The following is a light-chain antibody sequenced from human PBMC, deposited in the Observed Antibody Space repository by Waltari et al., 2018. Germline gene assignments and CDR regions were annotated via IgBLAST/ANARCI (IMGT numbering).Light chain of an antibody. CDR1: QSVLYTSNNKNY. J-gene: IGKJ2*04. Sequence: DIVMTQSPDSLAVSLGERATIKCQSSQSVLYTSNNKNYLAWYQQKPGQPPKLRIYWASALESGVPDRFSGSGSGTDFTLTIRSLQAEDVAVYYCHQYYTTPCSFGQGTKLEIK. V-gene: IGKV4-1*01. CDR3: HQYYTTPCS. CDR2: WAS.